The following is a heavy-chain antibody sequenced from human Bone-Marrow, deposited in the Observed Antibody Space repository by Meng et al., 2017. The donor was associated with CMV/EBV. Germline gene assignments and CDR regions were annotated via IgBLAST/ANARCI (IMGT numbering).Heavy chain of an antibody. CDR1: GGSVSSGSYY. Sequence: ETLSLTCTVSGGSVSSGSYYWSWIRQPPGKGLEWIGYIYYSGSTNYNPSLKSRVTISVDTSKNQFSLKLSSETAADTAVYYCARETGIFGWTRPERGIDYWGQGTLVTVSS. J-gene: IGHJ4*02. CDR2: IYYSGST. D-gene: IGHD3-10*01. V-gene: IGHV4-61*01. CDR3: ARETGIFGWTRPERGIDY.